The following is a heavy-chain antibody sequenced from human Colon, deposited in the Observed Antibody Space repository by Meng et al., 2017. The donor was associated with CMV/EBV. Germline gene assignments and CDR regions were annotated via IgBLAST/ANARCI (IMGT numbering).Heavy chain of an antibody. CDR3: VRDSSGYYYFDF. Sequence: GGSLRLSCAASGFTFSSYAMSWVRQAPGKGLEWVSSISSSDSYIYYADSVKGRFTISRDNAKNSLYLQMNSLRAEDTAVYYCVRDSSGYYYFDFWGQGTLVTVSS. CDR2: ISSSDSYI. CDR1: GFTFSSYA. D-gene: IGHD3-22*01. J-gene: IGHJ4*02. V-gene: IGHV3-21*01.